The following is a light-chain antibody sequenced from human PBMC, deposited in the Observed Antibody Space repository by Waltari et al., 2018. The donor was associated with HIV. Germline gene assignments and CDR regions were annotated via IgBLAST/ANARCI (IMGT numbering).Light chain of an antibody. CDR1: QSVSSTY. CDR2: GAF. CDR3: QQYGSAPPLYT. J-gene: IGKJ2*01. V-gene: IGKV3-20*01. Sequence: EIVLTHSPRTLSLSPGERATVSCRTSQSVSSTYLAWYQQRPGQAPRLLIYGAFSRATGIPDRLRGSGSGTDFTLTINRLEPEDFAVYYCQQYGSAPPLYTFGQGTKLEMK.